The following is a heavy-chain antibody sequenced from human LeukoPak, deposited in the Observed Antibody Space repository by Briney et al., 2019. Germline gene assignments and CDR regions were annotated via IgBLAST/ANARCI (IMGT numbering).Heavy chain of an antibody. Sequence: PSETLSLTCAVYGGSLSGYYWSWIRQPPGKGLEWIGEINHSGSTNYNPSLKSRVTISVDTSKNQFSLKLSSVTAADTAVYYCARGKATAIPDWGQGTLVTVSS. V-gene: IGHV4-34*01. D-gene: IGHD2-21*02. CDR2: INHSGST. CDR1: GGSLSGYY. J-gene: IGHJ4*02. CDR3: ARGKATAIPD.